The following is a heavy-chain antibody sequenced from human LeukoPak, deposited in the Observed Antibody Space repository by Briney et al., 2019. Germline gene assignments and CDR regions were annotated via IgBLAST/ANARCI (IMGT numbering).Heavy chain of an antibody. CDR2: IFYSGST. CDR1: GDSLSSYY. D-gene: IGHD2/OR15-2a*01. CDR3: ARDFYPRWFDP. J-gene: IGHJ5*02. V-gene: IGHV4-59*01. Sequence: PSETLSLTCTVSGDSLSSYYWTWLRQPPGKALEWIGYIFYSGSTNYNPSLKRRVTISLDTSKNQFSLKLTSVTAADTAVYYCARDFYPRWFDPWGQGTLVTVSS.